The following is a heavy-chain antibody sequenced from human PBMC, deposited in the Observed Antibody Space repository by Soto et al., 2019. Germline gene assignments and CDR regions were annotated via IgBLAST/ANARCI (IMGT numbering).Heavy chain of an antibody. Sequence: QLQLQESGPGLVKPSETLSLTCTVSGGSISSRGYYWGWIRQPPGKGLEWIGTIYYSGSTYYNPSXKSRVTISVDTSKNQFSLTLSSVPAADTAVYYCATSNWFDPWGQGTLVTVSS. CDR3: ATSNWFDP. CDR1: GGSISSRGYY. CDR2: IYYSGST. V-gene: IGHV4-39*01. J-gene: IGHJ5*02.